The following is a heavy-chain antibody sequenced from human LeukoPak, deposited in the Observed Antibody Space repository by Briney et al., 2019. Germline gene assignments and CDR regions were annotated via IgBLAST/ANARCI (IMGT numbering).Heavy chain of an antibody. J-gene: IGHJ4*02. Sequence: PGGSLRLSCAVSGITLSNYGMSWVRQAPGKGLEWVAGISGSSGGTNYADSVKGRFTISRDNSKNTLYLQMNSLRAEDTAVYFCAKRGVVIRVFLVGFHKEAYYFDSWGLGALVTVSS. CDR1: GITLSNYG. CDR2: ISGSSGGT. D-gene: IGHD2-21*01. CDR3: AKRGVVIRVFLVGFHKEAYYFDS. V-gene: IGHV3-23*01.